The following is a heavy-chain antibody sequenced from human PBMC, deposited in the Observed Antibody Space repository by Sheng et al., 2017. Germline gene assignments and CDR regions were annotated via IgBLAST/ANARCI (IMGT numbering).Heavy chain of an antibody. D-gene: IGHD2-15*01. Sequence: EVQLVESGGGLVQPGGTLRLSCAASGFTFSSYGMSWVRQAPGKGLEWVSAISGSGGSTYYADSVKGRFTISRDNSKNTLYLQMNSLRAEDTAVYYCAKKGGHVVVAAFHWFDPWGQGTLVTVSS. V-gene: IGHV3-23*04. CDR2: ISGSGGST. CDR3: AKKGGHVVVAAFHWFDP. J-gene: IGHJ5*02. CDR1: GFTFSSYG.